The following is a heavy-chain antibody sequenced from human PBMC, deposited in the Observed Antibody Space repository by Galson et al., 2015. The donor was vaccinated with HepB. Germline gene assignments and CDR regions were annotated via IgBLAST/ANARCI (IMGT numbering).Heavy chain of an antibody. V-gene: IGHV3-11*06. Sequence: SLRLSCAASGFTFSDYYMSWIRQAPGKGLEWVSYISSSSSYTNYADSVKGRFTISRDNAKNSLYLQMNSLRAEDTAVYYCARGGLAVAVSDAFDIWGQGTMVTVSS. CDR2: ISSSSSYT. CDR1: GFTFSDYY. D-gene: IGHD6-19*01. CDR3: ARGGLAVAVSDAFDI. J-gene: IGHJ3*02.